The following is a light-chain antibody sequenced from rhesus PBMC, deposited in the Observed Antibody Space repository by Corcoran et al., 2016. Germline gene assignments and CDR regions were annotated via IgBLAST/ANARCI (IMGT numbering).Light chain of an antibody. V-gene: IGKV1-74*01. CDR1: ENVNNY. CDR2: KAS. J-gene: IGKJ4*01. Sequence: DIQMTQSPSSLSASVGDRVTITCRASENVNNYLNWYQQKPGKAPKLLIYKASTLQSGVPSRFSGSGSGTDYTVTSSSLQPEDVATYYCQHGYGTPLTFGGGTKVEIK. CDR3: QHGYGTPLT.